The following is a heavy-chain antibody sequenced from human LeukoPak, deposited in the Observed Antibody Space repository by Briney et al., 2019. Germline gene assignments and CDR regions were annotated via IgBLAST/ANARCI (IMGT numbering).Heavy chain of an antibody. Sequence: PGRSLRLSGAASGFTFSDYYMNWIRQAPGRGLEWLSYISNTGGAMYYADSVKGRFTISRDNAKNSLYLQMNSLRAEDTAVYYCASDSSGYFGPWGQGTLVTVSS. J-gene: IGHJ5*02. CDR3: ASDSSGYFGP. V-gene: IGHV3-11*01. CDR1: GFTFSDYY. D-gene: IGHD3-22*01. CDR2: ISNTGGAM.